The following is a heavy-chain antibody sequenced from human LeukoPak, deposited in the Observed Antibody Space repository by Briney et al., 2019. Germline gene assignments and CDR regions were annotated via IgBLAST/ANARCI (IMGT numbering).Heavy chain of an antibody. D-gene: IGHD3-9*01. Sequence: ASVKVSCKASGYTFTGYYMHWVRQAPGQGLELMGWINPNSGGTNYAQKFQGWVTMTRDTSISTAYMELSRLRSDDTAVYYCARSPVLRYFDWLFYFDYWGQGTLVTVSS. CDR1: GYTFTGYY. V-gene: IGHV1-2*04. J-gene: IGHJ4*02. CDR2: INPNSGGT. CDR3: ARSPVLRYFDWLFYFDY.